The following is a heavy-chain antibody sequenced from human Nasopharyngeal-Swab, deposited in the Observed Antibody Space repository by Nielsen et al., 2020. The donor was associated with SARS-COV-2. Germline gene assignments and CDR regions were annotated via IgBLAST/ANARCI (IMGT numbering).Heavy chain of an antibody. CDR1: VYTFTSFG. D-gene: IGHD6-13*01. V-gene: IGHV1-18*01. J-gene: IGHJ6*03. CDR3: ARVEAAAGYYYYYYMDV. CDR2: ISAYNGNT. Sequence: ASVKVSCKASVYTFTSFGISWVRQAPGQGLEWMGWISAYNGNTNYAQKLQGRVTMTTDTSTSTAYMELRSLRSDDTAVYYCARVEAAAGYYYYYYMDVWGKGTTVTVSS.